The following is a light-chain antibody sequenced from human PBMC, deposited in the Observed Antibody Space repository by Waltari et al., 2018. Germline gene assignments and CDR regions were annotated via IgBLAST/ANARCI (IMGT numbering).Light chain of an antibody. CDR2: TNN. CDR1: RSNIGSNV. Sequence: SVLTQPPSASGTPGPRVTISCSGGRSNIGSNVVNWYQQFPGTAPKLLIYTNNRRPSGVPDRFSGSKSGTSAYLAISGLQSEDEADYYCAAWDHSLNGPVFGGGTKLTVL. J-gene: IGLJ2*01. CDR3: AAWDHSLNGPV. V-gene: IGLV1-44*01.